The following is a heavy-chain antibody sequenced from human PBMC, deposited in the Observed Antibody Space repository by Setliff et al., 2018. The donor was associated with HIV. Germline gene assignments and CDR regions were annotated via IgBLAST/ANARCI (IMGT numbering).Heavy chain of an antibody. CDR3: ARDGRQWLIRFVDY. Sequence: GASVKVSCKASGYTLAGYFMHWVRQAPGQGLEWMGWINPNSAATNYAQKFQGRVTMTRDTSITTAYMELSRLRPDDTAVYYCARDGRQWLIRFVDYWGQGALVTVSS. CDR1: GYTLAGYF. CDR2: INPNSAAT. V-gene: IGHV1-2*02. D-gene: IGHD6-19*01. J-gene: IGHJ4*02.